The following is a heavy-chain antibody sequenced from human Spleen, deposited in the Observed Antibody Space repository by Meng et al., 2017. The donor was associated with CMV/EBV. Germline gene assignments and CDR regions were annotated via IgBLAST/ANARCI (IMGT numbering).Heavy chain of an antibody. J-gene: IGHJ4*02. CDR3: ARGAGYQLRIDY. D-gene: IGHD2-2*01. V-gene: IGHV4-59*12. CDR1: GGSISSYY. Sequence: SETLSLTCTVSGGSISSYYWSWIRQPPGKGLEWIGYIYYSGSTNYNPSLKSRVTISVDTSKNQFSLKLSSVTAADTAVYYCARGAGYQLRIDYWGQGTLVTVS. CDR2: IYYSGST.